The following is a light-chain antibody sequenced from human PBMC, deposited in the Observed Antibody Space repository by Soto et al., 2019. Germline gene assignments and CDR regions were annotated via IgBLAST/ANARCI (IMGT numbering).Light chain of an antibody. CDR2: AAS. CDR3: QQSSSSPPIT. Sequence: DIQLTQSPSSLSASLGDSVSISCRASQNIDNSLHWYRPKSGEGPEVRLYAASTLRDGVSSRISGSGYGTEFTLTISNLLPDDFATYYCQQSSSSPPITFGQGTRLDI. J-gene: IGKJ5*01. CDR1: QNIDNS. V-gene: IGKV1-39*01.